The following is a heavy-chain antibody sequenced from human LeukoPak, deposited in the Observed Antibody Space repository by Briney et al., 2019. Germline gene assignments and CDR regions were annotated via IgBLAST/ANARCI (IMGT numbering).Heavy chain of an antibody. CDR2: IYYSGST. D-gene: IGHD3-10*01. V-gene: IGHV4-31*03. CDR3: ARDIGGFGELGNYFDY. Sequence: TSETLSLTCTVSGGSISSGGYYWSWIRQHPGKGLEWIGYIYYSGSTYYNPSLKSRVTISVDTSKNQFSLKLSSVTAADTAVYYCARDIGGFGELGNYFDYWGQGTLVTVSS. J-gene: IGHJ4*02. CDR1: GGSISSGGYY.